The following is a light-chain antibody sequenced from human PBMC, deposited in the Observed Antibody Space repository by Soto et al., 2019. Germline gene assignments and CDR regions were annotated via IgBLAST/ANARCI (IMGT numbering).Light chain of an antibody. V-gene: IGKV3-20*01. CDR2: GAS. CDR1: QGVSSSY. J-gene: IGKJ5*01. CDR3: QQYGSSSPVT. Sequence: IVLTQSPGTLSLSPGDRATLSCRASQGVSSSYLAWYQQKPGQAPRLIIYGASGSATGIPDRFSGSGSGTYFTLTISRMEAEDFAVEYCQQYGSSSPVTFGQGTRLEIK.